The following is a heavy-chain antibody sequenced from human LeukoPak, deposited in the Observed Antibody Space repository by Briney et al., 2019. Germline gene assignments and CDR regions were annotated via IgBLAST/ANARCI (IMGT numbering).Heavy chain of an antibody. CDR2: ISGDGSRT. CDR1: GFTFDDST. Sequence: GGSLRLSCEAFGFTFDDSTIHWVRQPPGKGLEWVSLISGDGSRTYYADSVKGRFTISRDNSKNSLYLQMSSLTTEDTALYYCAKEDTTMVTLSHWGQGSLVTVSS. D-gene: IGHD5-18*01. V-gene: IGHV3-43*01. J-gene: IGHJ4*02. CDR3: AKEDTTMVTLSH.